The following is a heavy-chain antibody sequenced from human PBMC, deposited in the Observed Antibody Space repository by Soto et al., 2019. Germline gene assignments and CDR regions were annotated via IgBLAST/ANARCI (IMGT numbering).Heavy chain of an antibody. V-gene: IGHV3-30*18. J-gene: IGHJ6*02. CDR3: AKDVRRPVTLSNYYYYGMDV. CDR1: GFTFSSYG. CDR2: ISYDGSNK. D-gene: IGHD5-18*01. Sequence: HPGGSLRLSFAASGFTFSSYGMHRVRQAPGKGLEWVAVISYDGSNKYYADSVKGRFTISRDNSKNTLYLQMNSPRAEDTAVYYCAKDVRRPVTLSNYYYYGMDVWGQGTTVTVSS.